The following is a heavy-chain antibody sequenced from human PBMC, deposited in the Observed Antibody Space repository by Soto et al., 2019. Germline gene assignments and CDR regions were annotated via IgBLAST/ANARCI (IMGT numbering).Heavy chain of an antibody. CDR3: GGGYSNYGEGPYNWFDP. CDR1: GGSISSYY. V-gene: IGHV4-59*04. Sequence: PSETLSLTCTVSGGSISSYYWSWIRQPPGKGLEWIGYIYYSGSTYYNPSLKSRVTISVDTSKNQFSLKLSSVTAADTAVYYCGGGYSNYGEGPYNWFDPWGQGTLVTVSS. D-gene: IGHD4-4*01. J-gene: IGHJ5*02. CDR2: IYYSGST.